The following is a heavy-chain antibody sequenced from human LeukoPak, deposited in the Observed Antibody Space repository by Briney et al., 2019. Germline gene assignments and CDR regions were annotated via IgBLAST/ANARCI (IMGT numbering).Heavy chain of an antibody. D-gene: IGHD2-15*01. CDR1: GFTFSSYS. J-gene: IGHJ1*01. CDR3: AIGYCSGGSCYEGISYFQH. Sequence: PGGSLRLSCAASGFTFSSYSMNWVRQAPGKGLEWVTSISSSSSYIYYADSVKGRFTISRDNAKNSLYLQMNSLRAEDTAVYYCAIGYCSGGSCYEGISYFQHWGQVTLVTVSS. V-gene: IGHV3-21*01. CDR2: ISSSSSYI.